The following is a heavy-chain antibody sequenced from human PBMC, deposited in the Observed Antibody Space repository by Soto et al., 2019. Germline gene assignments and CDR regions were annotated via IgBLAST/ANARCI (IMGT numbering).Heavy chain of an antibody. CDR2: ISYDGSNT. J-gene: IGHJ4*02. V-gene: IGHV3-30*18. D-gene: IGHD1-26*01. CDR1: GFTFSSYG. Sequence: QVQLVESVGGVVQPGRSLRLSCVASGFTFSSYGMHWVRQAPGKGLEWVAIISYDGSNTYYADSVKGRFTISRDNSKNTLYLQMTSLRAEDTSVYYFAKEGGLSGSYYISSSYYFDYWGQGTLVTVSS. CDR3: AKEGGLSGSYYISSSYYFDY.